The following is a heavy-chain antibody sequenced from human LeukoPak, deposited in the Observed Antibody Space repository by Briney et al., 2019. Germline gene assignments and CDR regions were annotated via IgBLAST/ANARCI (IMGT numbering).Heavy chain of an antibody. Sequence: SVKVSCKASGGTFSSYAISWVRQAPGQGLEWMGRIIPILGIANYAQKFQGRVTITADKSTSTAYMELSSLRSEDTAVYYCARGEVVVAYEAFDIWGQGTMVTVSS. J-gene: IGHJ3*02. CDR2: IIPILGIA. CDR3: ARGEVVVAYEAFDI. V-gene: IGHV1-69*04. CDR1: GGTFSSYA. D-gene: IGHD3-22*01.